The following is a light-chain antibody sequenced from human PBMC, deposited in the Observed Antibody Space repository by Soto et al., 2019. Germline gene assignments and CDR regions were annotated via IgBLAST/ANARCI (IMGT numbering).Light chain of an antibody. J-gene: IGKJ2*01. Sequence: IQMTQSPSSLSASVGDIVTITCRASLAIRDDVSWYQQRPGQAPKLLIYAASRLQSGVPSRFSGSGSGTDFTLTIGDLQPEDFATYYCMQDYNYPYSVGQGTKLVIK. CDR2: AAS. CDR3: MQDYNYPYS. CDR1: LAIRDD. V-gene: IGKV1-6*01.